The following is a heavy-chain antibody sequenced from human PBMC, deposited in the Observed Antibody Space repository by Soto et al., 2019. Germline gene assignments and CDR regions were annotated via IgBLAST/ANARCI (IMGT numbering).Heavy chain of an antibody. CDR2: ISGSGDYT. CDR1: GFTFSIYA. D-gene: IGHD6-19*01. Sequence: EVQLLESRGGLVQPGGSLRLSCAASGFTFSIYAMSWVRQAPGKGLEWVSAISGSGDYTYYADSVKGRFAISRDNSKNTLYLQMNSLRAEDTAVYYCAKVLKAVAGTYDYWGQGTLVTVSS. CDR3: AKVLKAVAGTYDY. V-gene: IGHV3-23*01. J-gene: IGHJ4*02.